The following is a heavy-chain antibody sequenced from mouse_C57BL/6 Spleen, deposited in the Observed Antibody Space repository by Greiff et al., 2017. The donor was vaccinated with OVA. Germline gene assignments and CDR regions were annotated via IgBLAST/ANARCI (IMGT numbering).Heavy chain of an antibody. V-gene: IGHV1-22*01. CDR1: GYTFTDYN. CDR2: INPNNGGT. D-gene: IGHD1-1*01. Sequence: VQLQQSGPELVKPGASVKMSCKASGYTFTDYNMHWVKQSHGKSLEWIGYINPNNGGTSYNQKFKGKATLTVNKSSSTAYMELRSLTSEDSAVYYCARSAITTVESFAYWGQGTLVTVSA. J-gene: IGHJ3*01. CDR3: ARSAITTVESFAY.